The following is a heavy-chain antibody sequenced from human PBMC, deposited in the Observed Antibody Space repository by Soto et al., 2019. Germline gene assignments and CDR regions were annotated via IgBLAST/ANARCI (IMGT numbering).Heavy chain of an antibody. V-gene: IGHV4-39*01. Sequence: SETLSLTCTVSGGSISSSSYYWGWIRQPPGKGLEWIGSIYYSGSTYYNPSLKSRVTISVDTSKNQFSLKLSSVTAADTAVYYCASTTYYDFWSGFHYFDYWGQGTLVTVSS. CDR3: ASTTYYDFWSGFHYFDY. CDR1: GGSISSSSYY. J-gene: IGHJ4*02. D-gene: IGHD3-3*01. CDR2: IYYSGST.